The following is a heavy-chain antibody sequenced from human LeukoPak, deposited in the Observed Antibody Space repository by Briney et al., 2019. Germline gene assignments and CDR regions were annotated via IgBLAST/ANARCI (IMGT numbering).Heavy chain of an antibody. J-gene: IGHJ3*02. Sequence: GGSLRLSCAASGFTFSSYAMHWVRQAPGKGLVWVSRINSDESSTNYADSVKGRITISRDNAKNTLYLQMNSLRAEDTALYYCARALGNAFDIWGQGTMVTVSS. CDR1: GFTFSSYA. V-gene: IGHV3-74*01. D-gene: IGHD7-27*01. CDR3: ARALGNAFDI. CDR2: INSDESST.